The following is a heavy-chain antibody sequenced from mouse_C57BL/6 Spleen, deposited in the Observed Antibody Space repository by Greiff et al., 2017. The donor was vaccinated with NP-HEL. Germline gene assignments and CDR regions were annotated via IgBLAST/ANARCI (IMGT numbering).Heavy chain of an antibody. D-gene: IGHD2-4*01. Sequence: QVQLQQSGAELVRPGTSVKVSCKASGYAFTNYLIEWVKQRPGQGLEWIGVINPGSGGTNYNEKFKGKATLTADKSSSTAYMQLSSLTSEDSAVYFCARPLDDYVFDYWGQGTTLTVSS. V-gene: IGHV1-54*01. J-gene: IGHJ2*01. CDR3: ARPLDDYVFDY. CDR2: INPGSGGT. CDR1: GYAFTNYL.